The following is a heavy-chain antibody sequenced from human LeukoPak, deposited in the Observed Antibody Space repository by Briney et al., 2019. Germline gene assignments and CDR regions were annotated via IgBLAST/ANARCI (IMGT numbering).Heavy chain of an antibody. CDR2: IYTSGST. Sequence: SETLSLTCTVSGGSISSGSYYWSWIRQPAGKGLEWIGRIYTSGSTNYNPSLKSRVTISVDTSKNQFSLKLSSVTAADTAVYYCARDAQQLVPYWYFDLWGRGTLDTVSS. V-gene: IGHV4-61*02. CDR1: GGSISSGSYY. J-gene: IGHJ2*01. CDR3: ARDAQQLVPYWYFDL. D-gene: IGHD6-13*01.